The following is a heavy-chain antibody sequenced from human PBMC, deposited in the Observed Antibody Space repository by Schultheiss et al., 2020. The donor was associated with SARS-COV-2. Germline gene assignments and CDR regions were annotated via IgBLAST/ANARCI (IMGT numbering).Heavy chain of an antibody. D-gene: IGHD3-10*01. Sequence: SETLSLTCTVSGGSISSDYWSWVRQPPGKGLEWIGYIYYSGSTNYNPSLKSRVTISVDTSKNQFSLKLSSVTAADTAVYYCARLRGTMVRERGFRTAYYYYYMDVWGKGTTVTVSS. CDR1: GGSISSDY. V-gene: IGHV4-59*01. CDR2: IYYSGST. CDR3: ARLRGTMVRERGFRTAYYYYYMDV. J-gene: IGHJ6*03.